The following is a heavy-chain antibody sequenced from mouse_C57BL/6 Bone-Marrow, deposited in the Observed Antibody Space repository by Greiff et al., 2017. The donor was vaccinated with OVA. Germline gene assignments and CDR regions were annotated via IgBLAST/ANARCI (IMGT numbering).Heavy chain of an antibody. CDR1: GYSFTSYY. D-gene: IGHD1-1*01. J-gene: IGHJ3*01. Sequence: QVQLQQSGPELVKPGASVKISCKASGYSFTSYYIHWVKQRPGQGLEWIGWIYPGSGNTKYNEKFKGKATLTADTSSSTAYMQLSSLTTEDSAIYYCARYGPWFAYWGQGTLVTVSA. CDR2: IYPGSGNT. CDR3: ARYGPWFAY. V-gene: IGHV1-66*01.